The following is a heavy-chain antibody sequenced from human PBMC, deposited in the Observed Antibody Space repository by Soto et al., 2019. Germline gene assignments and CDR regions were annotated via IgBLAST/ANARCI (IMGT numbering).Heavy chain of an antibody. V-gene: IGHV1-18*01. CDR1: GYSFTSYG. CDR2: ISAYNGNT. J-gene: IGHJ5*02. CDR3: ARDGRIAAAVQRGWFDP. D-gene: IGHD6-13*01. Sequence: WASVKVSCKASGYSFTSYGISWVRQAPGQGLEWMGWISAYNGNTNYAQKLQGRVTMTTDTSTSTAYMELRSLRSDDTAVYYCARDGRIAAAVQRGWFDPWGQGTLVTVSS.